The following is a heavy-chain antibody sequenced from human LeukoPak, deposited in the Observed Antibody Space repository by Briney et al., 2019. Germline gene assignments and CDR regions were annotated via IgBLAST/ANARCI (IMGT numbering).Heavy chain of an antibody. V-gene: IGHV1-69*13. CDR2: IIPIFGTA. D-gene: IGHD3-9*01. CDR1: GGTFSSYA. J-gene: IGHJ6*02. CDR3: ARSPCYDTLTGYTNYYYYYGMDV. Sequence: SVKVSCKASGGTFSSYAISWVRQAPGQGLEWMGGIIPIFGTANYAQKFQGRVTITADESTSTAYMELSSLRSEDTAVYYCARSPCYDTLTGYTNYYYYYGMDVWGQGTTVTVSS.